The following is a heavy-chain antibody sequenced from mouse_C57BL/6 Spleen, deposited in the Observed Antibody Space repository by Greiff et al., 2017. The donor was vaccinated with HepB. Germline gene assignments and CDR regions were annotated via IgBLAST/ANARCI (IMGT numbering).Heavy chain of an antibody. Sequence: EVHLVESGAELVKPGASVKLSCTASGFNIKDYYMHWVKQRTEQGLEWIGRIDPEDGETKYAPKFQGKATITADTSSNTAYLQLSSLTSEDTAVYYCARSEDYYGMTGTYFDYWGQGTTLTVSS. V-gene: IGHV14-2*01. J-gene: IGHJ2*01. CDR3: ARSEDYYGMTGTYFDY. CDR2: IDPEDGET. D-gene: IGHD1-1*01. CDR1: GFNIKDYY.